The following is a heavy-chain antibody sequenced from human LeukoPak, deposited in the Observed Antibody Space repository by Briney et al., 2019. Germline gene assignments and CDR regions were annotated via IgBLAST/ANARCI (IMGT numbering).Heavy chain of an antibody. D-gene: IGHD4-17*01. Sequence: ASVKVSCKASGYTFTGYYMHWVRQAPGQGLEWMGWINPNSGGTNYAQKFQGRVTMTRDTSISTAYMELSRLRSDDTAVYYCASPILSRDLDYGDYEYFQHWGQGILVTVSS. CDR1: GYTFTGYY. V-gene: IGHV1-2*02. CDR3: ASPILSRDLDYGDYEYFQH. J-gene: IGHJ1*01. CDR2: INPNSGGT.